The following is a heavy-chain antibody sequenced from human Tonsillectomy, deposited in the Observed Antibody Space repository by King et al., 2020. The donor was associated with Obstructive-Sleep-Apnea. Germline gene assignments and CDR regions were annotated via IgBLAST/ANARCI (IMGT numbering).Heavy chain of an antibody. Sequence: VQLVESGAEVKKPGSSVKVSCKASGGTFSSYAISWVRQAPGQGLEWMGGIIPIFGTANYAQKFQGRVTITADESTSTAYMELSSLRSEDTAVYYCARDPGDCSVGSCYSGVDAFDIWGQGTMVTVSS. CDR3: ARDPGDCSVGSCYSGVDAFDI. D-gene: IGHD2-15*01. J-gene: IGHJ3*02. CDR1: GGTFSSYA. CDR2: IIPIFGTA. V-gene: IGHV1-69*01.